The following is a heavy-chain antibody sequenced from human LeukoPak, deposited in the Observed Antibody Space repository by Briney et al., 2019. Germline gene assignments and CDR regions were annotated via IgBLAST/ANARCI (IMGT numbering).Heavy chain of an antibody. Sequence: SETLSLTCTVSGGSISSYYWSWIRQPAGKGLEWIGRIYTSGSTNYNPSLKSRLTISVDTSKNQFSLKLSSVTAADTAIYYCARASIFGVVRAIDYWGQGTLVTVSS. CDR1: GGSISSYY. CDR3: ARASIFGVVRAIDY. D-gene: IGHD3-3*01. CDR2: IYTSGST. J-gene: IGHJ4*02. V-gene: IGHV4-4*07.